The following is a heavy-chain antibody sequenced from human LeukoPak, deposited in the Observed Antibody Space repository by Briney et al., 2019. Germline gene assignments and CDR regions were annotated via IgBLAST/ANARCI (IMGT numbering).Heavy chain of an antibody. Sequence: PGGSLRLPCAASGFTFSSYGMHWVRQAPGKGLEWVAVIWYDGSNKYYADSVKGRFTISRDNSKNTLYLQMNSLRAEDTAVYYCAREFIAVAGTFHNWFDPWGQGTLVTVSS. D-gene: IGHD6-19*01. CDR3: AREFIAVAGTFHNWFDP. V-gene: IGHV3-33*01. CDR1: GFTFSSYG. J-gene: IGHJ5*02. CDR2: IWYDGSNK.